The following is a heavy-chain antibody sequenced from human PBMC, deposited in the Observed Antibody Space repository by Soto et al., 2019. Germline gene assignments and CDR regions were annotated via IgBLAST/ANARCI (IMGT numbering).Heavy chain of an antibody. CDR2: ISWNSGSI. CDR3: AKDRGGWLVRGYFQH. Sequence: EVQLVESGGGLVQPGSSLRLSCAASGFTFDDYAMHWVRQAPGKGLEWVSGISWNSGSIGYADSVKGRFTISRDNAKNSLYLQMNSLRAEDTALYYCAKDRGGWLVRGYFQHWGQGTLVTVSS. D-gene: IGHD6-19*01. V-gene: IGHV3-9*01. CDR1: GFTFDDYA. J-gene: IGHJ1*01.